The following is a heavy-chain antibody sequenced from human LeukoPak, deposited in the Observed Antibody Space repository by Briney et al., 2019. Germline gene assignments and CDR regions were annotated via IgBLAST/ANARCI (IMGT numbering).Heavy chain of an antibody. V-gene: IGHV3-21*01. D-gene: IGHD3-10*01. CDR2: ISSSGSYV. J-gene: IGHJ4*02. CDR3: ARQSGTCDY. Sequence: GGSLRLSCVASGFTFSDYWMHWVRQAPGKGLEWVPSISSSGSYVYYADSVKGRFTISRDNAKNSLYLQMNSLRAEDTAVYYCARQSGTCDYWGQGTLVTVSS. CDR1: GFTFSDYW.